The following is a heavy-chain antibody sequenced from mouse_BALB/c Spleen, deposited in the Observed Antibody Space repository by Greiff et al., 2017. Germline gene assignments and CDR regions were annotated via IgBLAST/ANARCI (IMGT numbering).Heavy chain of an antibody. Sequence: VQLKESGPELVKPGASVKVSCKASGYAFTSYNMYWVKQSHGKSLEWIGYIDPYNGGTSYNQKFKGKATLTVDKSSSTAYMHLNSLTSEDSAVYYCARNGPYYGSSYYAMDYWGQGTSVTGSS. D-gene: IGHD1-1*01. CDR1: GYAFTSYN. J-gene: IGHJ4*01. V-gene: IGHV1S135*01. CDR2: IDPYNGGT. CDR3: ARNGPYYGSSYYAMDY.